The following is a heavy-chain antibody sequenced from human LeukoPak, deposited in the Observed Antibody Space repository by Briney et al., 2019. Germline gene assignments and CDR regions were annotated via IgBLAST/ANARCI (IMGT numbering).Heavy chain of an antibody. Sequence: PSETLSLTCTVSGGSISSSSYYWGWIRQPPGKGLEWIGSIYYSGSTYYNPSLKSRVTISVDTSKNQFSLKLSSVTAADTAVYYCARHSTADINAFDIWGQGTMVTVSS. D-gene: IGHD2-15*01. CDR1: GGSISSSSYY. J-gene: IGHJ3*02. V-gene: IGHV4-39*01. CDR2: IYYSGST. CDR3: ARHSTADINAFDI.